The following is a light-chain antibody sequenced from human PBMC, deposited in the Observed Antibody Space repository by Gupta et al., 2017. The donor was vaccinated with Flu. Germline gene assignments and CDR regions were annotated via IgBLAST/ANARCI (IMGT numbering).Light chain of an antibody. J-gene: IGKJ1*01. CDR2: AAF. CDR3: QQSSLSPWT. CDR1: QSIGNY. V-gene: IGKV1-39*01. Sequence: DIQTTQSPSTLSASVGDRVTITCRASQSIGNYLDWYQQMPERAPKLLIYAAFTLQSGVQSRFSGSGSGTDFTLTISSLQPEDFGTYWCQQSSLSPWTFGQGTTVEIK.